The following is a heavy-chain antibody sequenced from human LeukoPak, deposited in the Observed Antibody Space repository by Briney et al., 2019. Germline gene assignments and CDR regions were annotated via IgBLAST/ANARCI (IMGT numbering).Heavy chain of an antibody. D-gene: IGHD6-19*01. J-gene: IGHJ4*02. Sequence: GGSLRLSCAASGFTFSTYSMTWVRQGPGKGLEWVSSIYNSGAKTFYADSVKGRFTISRDNSKNTLYLQMNSLRDEDTAVYYCAKDVAPDSGWDLDYWGQGTLVTVSS. CDR1: GFTFSTYS. CDR3: AKDVAPDSGWDLDY. CDR2: IYNSGAKT. V-gene: IGHV3-23*01.